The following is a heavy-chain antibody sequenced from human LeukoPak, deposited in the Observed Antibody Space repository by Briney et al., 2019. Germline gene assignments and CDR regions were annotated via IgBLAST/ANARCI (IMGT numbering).Heavy chain of an antibody. J-gene: IGHJ4*02. CDR1: GFTFSSYA. CDR3: AKDTVITFGGVIDEFDY. V-gene: IGHV3-23*01. Sequence: GGSLRLSCAASGFTFSSYAMSWVRQAPGKGLEWVSAISGSGGSTYYADSAKGRFTISRDNSKNTLYLQMNSLRAEDTAVYYCAKDTVITFGGVIDEFDYWGQGTLVTVSS. D-gene: IGHD3-16*02. CDR2: ISGSGGST.